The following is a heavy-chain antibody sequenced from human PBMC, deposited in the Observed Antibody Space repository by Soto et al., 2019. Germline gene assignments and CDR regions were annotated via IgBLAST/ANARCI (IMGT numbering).Heavy chain of an antibody. CDR3: ARAGQYYDASGYAY. D-gene: IGHD3-22*01. J-gene: IGHJ4*02. V-gene: IGHV1-18*01. CDR2: ISVYNGNT. Sequence: QVKLVQSGTEVKKPGASIKVSCKASGYSFATSGVTWFRQAPVQGLEWMGWISVYNGNTNYDQKLQDRVTMTTDTSTNTAYLEVRNLRSDDTAVYYWARAGQYYDASGYAYWGQGTLVTVS. CDR1: GYSFATSG.